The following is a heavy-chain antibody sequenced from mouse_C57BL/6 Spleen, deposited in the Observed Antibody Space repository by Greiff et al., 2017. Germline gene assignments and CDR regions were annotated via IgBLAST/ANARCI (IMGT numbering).Heavy chain of an antibody. CDR3: AGGGGNWYFDV. V-gene: IGHV1-53*01. CDR1: GYTFTSYW. CDR2: INPSNGGT. J-gene: IGHJ1*03. Sequence: QVQLQQSGTELVKPGASVKLSCKASGYTFTSYWMHWVKQRPGQGLEWIGNINPSNGGTNYNEMFKSKATLTVDKSSSTAYMQLSSLTSEDSAVYYCAGGGGNWYFDVWGTGTTVTVSS.